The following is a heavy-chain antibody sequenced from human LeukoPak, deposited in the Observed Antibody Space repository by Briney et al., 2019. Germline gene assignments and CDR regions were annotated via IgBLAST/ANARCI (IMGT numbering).Heavy chain of an antibody. CDR1: GGSFSGYY. CDR2: IYYSGRT. D-gene: IGHD6-6*01. CDR3: ARVEYSSSCDY. Sequence: PSETLSLTCAVYGGSFSGYYWSWIRQPPGKGLEWIGSIYYSGRTHYNPSLKSRVTISVDTSKNQFSLKLSSVTAADTAVYYCARVEYSSSCDYWGQGTLVTVSS. J-gene: IGHJ4*02. V-gene: IGHV4-34*01.